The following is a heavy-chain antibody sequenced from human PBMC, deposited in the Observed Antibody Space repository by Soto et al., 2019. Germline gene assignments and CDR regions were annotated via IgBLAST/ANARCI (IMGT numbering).Heavy chain of an antibody. V-gene: IGHV4-4*02. CDR1: GASISNNNW. CDR2: MFHDGAS. CDR3: ACWGQSYEIVN. D-gene: IGHD3-9*01. J-gene: IGHJ4*02. Sequence: QVQLQESDPGLVKPSETLSLTCAVSGASISNNNWWTWLRQPPGKGLEWIGEMFHDGASNYNPSLVGRVAISIHTSKRQFALMLISVTVAVTAMYYCACWGQSYEIVNWGQGTLVNVFS.